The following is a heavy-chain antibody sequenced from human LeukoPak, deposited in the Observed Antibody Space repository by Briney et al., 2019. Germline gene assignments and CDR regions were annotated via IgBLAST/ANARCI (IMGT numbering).Heavy chain of an antibody. CDR2: ISSYGSDK. J-gene: IGHJ4*02. Sequence: QPGGSLRLSCAASGFSFSGYAMHWVRQAPGKGLEWVAVISSYGSDKYYADSVKGRFTISRDNSENTLCLQMSSLRAEDTAVYYCARVFYDSGSYSFDYWGQGTLVTVSS. V-gene: IGHV3-30*04. CDR1: GFSFSGYA. D-gene: IGHD3-10*01. CDR3: ARVFYDSGSYSFDY.